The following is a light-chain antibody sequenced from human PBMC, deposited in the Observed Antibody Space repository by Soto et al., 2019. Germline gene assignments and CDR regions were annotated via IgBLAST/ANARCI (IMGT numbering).Light chain of an antibody. CDR1: QSISSW. Sequence: DIQMTQSPSTLSASVGDRVTITCRASQSISSWLAWYQQKPGKAPKLLIYDASSLESGVPSRFSGSGSGTEFTLANSSLQPDDFSTYDCQQYNSYSPLTFGGGTKVEIK. CDR3: QQYNSYSPLT. V-gene: IGKV1-5*01. J-gene: IGKJ4*01. CDR2: DAS.